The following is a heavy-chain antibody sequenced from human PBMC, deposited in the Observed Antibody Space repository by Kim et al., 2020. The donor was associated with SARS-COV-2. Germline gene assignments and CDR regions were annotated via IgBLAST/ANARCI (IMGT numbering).Heavy chain of an antibody. V-gene: IGHV1-24*01. J-gene: IGHJ4*02. D-gene: IGHD4-17*01. CDR2: FDPDDSET. Sequence: ASVKVSCKVSGYTLTELSMHWVRQAPGQGLEWMGGFDPDDSETIYAQKFQGRVTMTEDTSTDTAYMELSSLRSEDTAVYYCASGSTVVTPGFDYWGQGTLGTVSS. CDR1: GYTLTELS. CDR3: ASGSTVVTPGFDY.